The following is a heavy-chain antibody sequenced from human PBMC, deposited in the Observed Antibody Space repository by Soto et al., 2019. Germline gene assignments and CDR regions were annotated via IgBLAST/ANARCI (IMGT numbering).Heavy chain of an antibody. D-gene: IGHD1-1*01. CDR1: GYTFSDYY. V-gene: IGHV1-2*02. CDR3: AREPATAKPEGVDF. J-gene: IGHJ4*02. CDR2: TNPNSGGT. Sequence: ASVKVSCKASGYTFSDYYIHWVRQAPGQGLEWMGWTNPNSGGTKYAPKFQGGVTMTRDTSITTAYMELSRPRSGDTAVYYCAREPATAKPEGVDFWGQGTLVTVSS.